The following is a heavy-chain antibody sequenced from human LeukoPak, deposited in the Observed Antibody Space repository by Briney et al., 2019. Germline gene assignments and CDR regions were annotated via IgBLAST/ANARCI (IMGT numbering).Heavy chain of an antibody. CDR2: IYPGDSDT. D-gene: IGHD6-19*01. V-gene: IGHV5-51*01. J-gene: IGHJ4*02. Sequence: GESLKISCKGSGYSFTSYWIGWVRQMPGKGLEWMGIIYPGDSDTRYSPSFQGQVTISADKSISTAYLQWSSLKASDTAMYYCATLPPGAAVAGYFDYWGQGTLVTVSS. CDR3: ATLPPGAAVAGYFDY. CDR1: GYSFTSYW.